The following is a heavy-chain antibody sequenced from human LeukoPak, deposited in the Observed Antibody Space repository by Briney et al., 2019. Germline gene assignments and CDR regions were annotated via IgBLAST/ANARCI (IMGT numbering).Heavy chain of an antibody. CDR2: IRSKANSYAT. V-gene: IGHV3-73*01. Sequence: GGSLRLSCAASGFTFSGSAMHWGRQASRKGLEWVGRIRSKANSYATAYAASVKGRFTISRDDSKNTAYLQMNSLKTEDTAVYYCTRLHPYDFWSGYSPGAFDIWGQGTMVTVSS. CDR1: GFTFSGSA. CDR3: TRLHPYDFWSGYSPGAFDI. J-gene: IGHJ3*02. D-gene: IGHD3-3*01.